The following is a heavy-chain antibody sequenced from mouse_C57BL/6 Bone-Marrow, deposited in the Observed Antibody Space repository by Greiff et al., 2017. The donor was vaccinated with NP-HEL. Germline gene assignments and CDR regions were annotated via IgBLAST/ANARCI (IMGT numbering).Heavy chain of an antibody. Sequence: EVHLVESGGGLVKPGGSLKLSCAASGFTFSSYAMSWVRQTPEKRLEWVATISDGGSYTYYPDNVKGRFTISRDNAKNNLYLQMSHLKSEDTAMYYCAREEALAYAMDYWGQGTSVTVSS. J-gene: IGHJ4*01. CDR1: GFTFSSYA. D-gene: IGHD6-1*01. CDR2: ISDGGSYT. CDR3: AREEALAYAMDY. V-gene: IGHV5-4*01.